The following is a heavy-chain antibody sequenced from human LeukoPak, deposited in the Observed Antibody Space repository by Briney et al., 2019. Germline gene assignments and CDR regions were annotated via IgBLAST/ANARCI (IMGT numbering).Heavy chain of an antibody. D-gene: IGHD6-19*01. Sequence: SETLSLTCTVSGGSISGHYWNWIRQPPGKGLEWIGSIYYSGSTYYNPSLKSRVTISVDTSKNQFSLKLSSVTAADTAVYYCARLNSGWYLFYWGQGTLVTVSS. V-gene: IGHV4-39*07. CDR3: ARLNSGWYLFY. CDR2: IYYSGST. CDR1: GGSISGHY. J-gene: IGHJ4*02.